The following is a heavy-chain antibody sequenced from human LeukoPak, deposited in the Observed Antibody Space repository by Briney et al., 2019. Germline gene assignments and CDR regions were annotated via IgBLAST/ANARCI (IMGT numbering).Heavy chain of an antibody. CDR2: ISSSSSYI. CDR3: AYTLVGVTIRRGLDAFDI. Sequence: GVTLRLSCAASGFTFSSYSMNWVRQAPGKGLEWVSSISSSSSYIYYADSVKGRFTISRDNAKNSLYLQMNSLRAEDTAVYYCAYTLVGVTIRRGLDAFDIWGQGTMVTVSS. CDR1: GFTFSSYS. J-gene: IGHJ3*02. V-gene: IGHV3-21*01. D-gene: IGHD1-26*01.